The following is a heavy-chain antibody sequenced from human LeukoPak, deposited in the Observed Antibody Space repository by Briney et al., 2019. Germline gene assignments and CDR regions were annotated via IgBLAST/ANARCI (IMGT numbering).Heavy chain of an antibody. V-gene: IGHV3-7*03. D-gene: IGHD3-10*01. J-gene: IGHJ6*04. CDR3: ARETQGSGSSYYYYGMDV. Sequence: QPGGSLRPSCAASGFTFSSYWMSWVRQAPGKGLEWVANIKQDGSEKYYVDSVKGRFTISRDNAKNSLYLQMNSLRAEDTAVYYCARETQGSGSSYYYYGMDVWGKGTTVTVSS. CDR2: IKQDGSEK. CDR1: GFTFSSYW.